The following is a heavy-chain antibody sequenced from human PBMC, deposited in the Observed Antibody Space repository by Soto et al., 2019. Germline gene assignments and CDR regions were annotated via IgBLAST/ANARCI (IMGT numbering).Heavy chain of an antibody. D-gene: IGHD3-22*01. Sequence: PGGSLRLSCAASGFTFSSYSMNRVRQAPGKGLEWVSYISSSSSTIYYADSVKGRFTISRDNAKNSLYLQMNSLRAEDTAVYYCARDQLYYNDISGRPLNAFDVWGQGTMVTVSS. CDR1: GFTFSSYS. CDR2: ISSSSSTI. CDR3: ARDQLYYNDISGRPLNAFDV. V-gene: IGHV3-48*01. J-gene: IGHJ3*01.